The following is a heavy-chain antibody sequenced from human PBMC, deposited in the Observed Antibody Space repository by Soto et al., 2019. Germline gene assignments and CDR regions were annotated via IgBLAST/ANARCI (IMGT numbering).Heavy chain of an antibody. J-gene: IGHJ3*02. CDR2: MNPNSGNT. Sequence: ASVKVSCKASGYTFTSYDINWVRQATGQGLEWMGWMNPNSGNTGYAQKFQGRVTMTRNTSISTAYMELSSLRSEDTAVYYCARVAVHTRAVDIWGQGTMVTVS. CDR1: GYTFTSYD. D-gene: IGHD1-1*01. V-gene: IGHV1-8*01. CDR3: ARVAVHTRAVDI.